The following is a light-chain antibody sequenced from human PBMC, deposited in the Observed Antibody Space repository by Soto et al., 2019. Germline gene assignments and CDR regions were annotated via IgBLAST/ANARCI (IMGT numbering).Light chain of an antibody. V-gene: IGKV1-39*01. CDR1: QSISSY. Sequence: DIQMTQSPSSLSASVGDRVTIACRASQSISSYLNWYQQKPGKAPKLLIYAASSLQSGVPSRFSGSGSGTDFTLTISSLQREDVATYYCQQSYSTPRPFGQGTKVEIK. J-gene: IGKJ1*01. CDR2: AAS. CDR3: QQSYSTPRP.